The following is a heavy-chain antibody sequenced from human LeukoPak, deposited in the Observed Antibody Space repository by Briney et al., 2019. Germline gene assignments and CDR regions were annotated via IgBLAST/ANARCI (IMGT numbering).Heavy chain of an antibody. J-gene: IGHJ4*02. D-gene: IGHD3-22*01. CDR1: GFTVSSNY. Sequence: QPGGSLRLSCAASGFTVSSNYMSWVSQAPGKGLEWVSVIYSGGSTYYADSVKGRFTISRDNSKNTLYLQMNSLRAEDTAVYYCARGSVITLRPDYWGQGTLVTVSS. CDR2: IYSGGST. CDR3: ARGSVITLRPDY. V-gene: IGHV3-53*01.